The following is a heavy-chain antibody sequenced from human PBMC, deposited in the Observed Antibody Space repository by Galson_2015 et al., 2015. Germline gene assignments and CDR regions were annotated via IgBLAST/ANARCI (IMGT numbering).Heavy chain of an antibody. CDR2: IIPIFGTA. CDR1: GGTFSSYA. V-gene: IGHV1-69*13. CDR3: ARDGDSSAPVDY. J-gene: IGHJ4*02. Sequence: SVKVSCKASGGTFSSYAISWVRQAPGQGLEWMGGIIPIFGTANYAQKFQGRVTITADESTSTAYMELSSLRSEDTAVYYCARDGDSSAPVDYWGQGTLVTVSS. D-gene: IGHD3-22*01.